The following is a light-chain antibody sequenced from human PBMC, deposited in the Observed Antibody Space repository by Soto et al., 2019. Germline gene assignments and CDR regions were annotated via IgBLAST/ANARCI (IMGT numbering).Light chain of an antibody. CDR2: DAS. CDR1: QSVSSS. CDR3: QQYDSFSPYT. V-gene: IGKV1-5*01. Sequence: DIQMTQSPSTLSAFVGDRVTITCRASQSVSSSLAWYQQKPGKAPKLLIYDASTLDSGVPSRFSGSGYGTEFTLTINSLQPGDFAAYYCQQYDSFSPYTFGQGTRLEI. J-gene: IGKJ2*01.